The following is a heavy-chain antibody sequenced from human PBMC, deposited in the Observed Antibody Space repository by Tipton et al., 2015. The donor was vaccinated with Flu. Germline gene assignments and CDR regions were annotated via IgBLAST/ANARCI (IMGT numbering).Heavy chain of an antibody. Sequence: TLSLTCSFSTYPISSVYYWGWIRQPPGKGLEWIGSISQSGTTYYNPSLKSRLSISVDTSKRQFSLKLTAVTAADTAVYYCARDPSLGMPEFFDSWGQGILVTASS. J-gene: IGHJ4*02. CDR3: ARDPSLGMPEFFDS. CDR1: TYPISSVYY. V-gene: IGHV4-38-2*02. CDR2: ISQSGTT. D-gene: IGHD2-2*01.